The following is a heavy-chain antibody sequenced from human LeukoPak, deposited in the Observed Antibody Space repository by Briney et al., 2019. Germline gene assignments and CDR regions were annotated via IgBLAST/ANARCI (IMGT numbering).Heavy chain of an antibody. CDR1: GFTFSNAW. D-gene: IGHD2-15*01. Sequence: PGGSLRLSCAASGFTFSNAWMSWVRQAPGKGLEWVGRIKSKTDGGTTDYAAPVKGRFTISRDDSKNTLYLQMNSLKTEDTAVYYCTRIVVVVAATGMYYFDYWGQGTLVTVSS. J-gene: IGHJ4*02. V-gene: IGHV3-15*01. CDR3: TRIVVVVAATGMYYFDY. CDR2: IKSKTDGGTT.